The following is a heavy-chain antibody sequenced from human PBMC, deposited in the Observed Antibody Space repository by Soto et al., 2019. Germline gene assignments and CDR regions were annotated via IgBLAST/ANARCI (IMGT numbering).Heavy chain of an antibody. D-gene: IGHD5-18*01. CDR1: GFTFTSAA. J-gene: IGHJ4*02. Sequence: GASVKVSCKASGFTFTSAAVQGVRQPRGQRLEWRGWIVVGSGNTNYAQKFQERVTITRDMSTSTVYMQLSSLRSEDTAVYYCAADKGYRYGYGNYWGQGTLVTV. V-gene: IGHV1-58*01. CDR2: IVVGSGNT. CDR3: AADKGYRYGYGNY.